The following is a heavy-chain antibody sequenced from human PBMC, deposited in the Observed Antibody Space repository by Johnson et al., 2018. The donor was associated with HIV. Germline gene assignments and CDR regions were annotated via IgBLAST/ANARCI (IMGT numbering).Heavy chain of an antibody. CDR3: ARSKECSGGSCPDAFDI. CDR1: GFTFSSYA. D-gene: IGHD2-15*01. CDR2: IYTGGSN. V-gene: IGHV3-66*01. Sequence: VQLVESGGGLVQPGGSLRLSCAASGFTFSSYAMSWVRQAPGKGLEWVSVIYTGGSNYYADYVRGRFTISRDNAKNALYLQMNSLRAEDTAVYYWARSKECSGGSCPDAFDIWGQGTMLIVSS. J-gene: IGHJ3*02.